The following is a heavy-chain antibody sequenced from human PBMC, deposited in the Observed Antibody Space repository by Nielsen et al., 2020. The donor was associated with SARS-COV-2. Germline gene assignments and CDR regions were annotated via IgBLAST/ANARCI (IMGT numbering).Heavy chain of an antibody. Sequence: ASVKVSCKASGYTFTSYYMHWVRQAPGQGLEWMGRINPNSGGTNYAQKFQGRVTMTRDTSISTAYMELSRLRSDDTAVYYCARGPEGLLWFGEIFFDYWGQGTLVTVSS. V-gene: IGHV1-2*06. D-gene: IGHD3-10*01. CDR2: INPNSGGT. J-gene: IGHJ4*02. CDR3: ARGPEGLLWFGEIFFDY. CDR1: GYTFTSYY.